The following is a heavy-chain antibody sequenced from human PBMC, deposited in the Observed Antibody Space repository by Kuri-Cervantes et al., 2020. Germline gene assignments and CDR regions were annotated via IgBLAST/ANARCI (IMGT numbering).Heavy chain of an antibody. CDR2: INHSGST. D-gene: IGHD6-13*01. V-gene: IGHV4-34*01. Sequence: ESLKISCAVYSGSFSGYYWSWIRQPPGKGLEWIGEINHSGSTNYNPSLKSRVTISVDTSKNQFSLKLSSVTAADTAVYYCARASEELVDWFDPWGQGTLVTVSS. CDR1: SGSFSGYY. CDR3: ARASEELVDWFDP. J-gene: IGHJ5*02.